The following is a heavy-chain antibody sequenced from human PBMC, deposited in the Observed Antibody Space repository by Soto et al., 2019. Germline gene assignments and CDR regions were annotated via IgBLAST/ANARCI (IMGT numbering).Heavy chain of an antibody. J-gene: IGHJ4*02. CDR3: AKGPYTSGWFFDS. Sequence: GGSLRLSCEASGFILSSYGVHWVRQAPGKGLEWVAFISYDGSNKYYADSVKGRFTISRDNSKNTLYLQMNSLRVEDTAVYYCAKGPYTSGWFFDSWGQGNLVTVSS. CDR1: GFILSSYG. D-gene: IGHD6-19*01. CDR2: ISYDGSNK. V-gene: IGHV3-30*18.